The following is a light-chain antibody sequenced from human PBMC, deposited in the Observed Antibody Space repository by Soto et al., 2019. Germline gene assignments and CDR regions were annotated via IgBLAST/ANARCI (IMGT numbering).Light chain of an antibody. Sequence: EIVMTQSPATLSVSPGERATLSCRASQSVSSNLAWYQQKPGQAPRLLSYGASIRATGIPARFSGSGSGTEFTLTISSLQSEDFAVYYCQQYNNWPGFTFGPGTKVDIK. CDR2: GAS. V-gene: IGKV3D-15*01. J-gene: IGKJ3*01. CDR1: QSVSSN. CDR3: QQYNNWPGFT.